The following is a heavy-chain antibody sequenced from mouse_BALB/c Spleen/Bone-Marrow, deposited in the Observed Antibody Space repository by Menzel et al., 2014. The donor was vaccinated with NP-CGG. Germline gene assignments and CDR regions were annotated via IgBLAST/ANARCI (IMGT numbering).Heavy chain of an antibody. Sequence: EVKLVDSGGGLVQPGGSRKLSCAAFGFTFSSFGMHWVRQAPEKGLEWVAYISSGSSTIYYADTVKGRFTISRDNPKNTLFLQMTSLRSEDTAMYYCARYGNYFYAMDYWGQGTSVTVSS. J-gene: IGHJ4*01. D-gene: IGHD2-1*01. CDR2: ISSGSSTI. CDR1: GFTFSSFG. V-gene: IGHV5-17*02. CDR3: ARYGNYFYAMDY.